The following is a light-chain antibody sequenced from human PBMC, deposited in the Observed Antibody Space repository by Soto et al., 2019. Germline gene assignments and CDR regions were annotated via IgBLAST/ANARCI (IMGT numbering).Light chain of an antibody. Sequence: DIHMTPSVSYLSASIRDRVTITCRASRNIRGYLNWYQQKPGKAPNLLIYAASSLQSGIPSRFSGSESETDFTLTISSLQPDDFATYYCQQSYSDPWTFGQGTKVDIK. CDR2: AAS. J-gene: IGKJ1*01. CDR3: QQSYSDPWT. CDR1: RNIRGY. V-gene: IGKV1-39*01.